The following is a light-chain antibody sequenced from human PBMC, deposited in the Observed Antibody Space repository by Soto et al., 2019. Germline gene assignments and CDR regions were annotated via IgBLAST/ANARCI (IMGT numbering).Light chain of an antibody. V-gene: IGKV1-5*01. CDR1: QLISTW. Sequence: DIQMTQSPSTLSASVGDRVTITCRASQLISTWLAWYQQKPGKAPKLLIYGASSLESGVPSRFSGSGSGTEFPLTISSLQPEDVANYYCQQYNGYPYTVGQGTKLEIK. CDR2: GAS. CDR3: QQYNGYPYT. J-gene: IGKJ2*01.